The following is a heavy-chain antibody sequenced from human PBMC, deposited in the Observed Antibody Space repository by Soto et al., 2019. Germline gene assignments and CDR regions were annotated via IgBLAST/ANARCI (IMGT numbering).Heavy chain of an antibody. V-gene: IGHV1-24*01. CDR1: GYTFTSYD. Sequence: ASVKVSCKASGYTFTSYDINWVRQAPGKGLEWMGGFDPEDGETIYAQKFQGRVTMTEDTSTDTAYMELSSLRSEDTAVYYCATFLTGYSYGNWGQGTLVTVSS. D-gene: IGHD5-18*01. J-gene: IGHJ4*02. CDR2: FDPEDGET. CDR3: ATFLTGYSYGN.